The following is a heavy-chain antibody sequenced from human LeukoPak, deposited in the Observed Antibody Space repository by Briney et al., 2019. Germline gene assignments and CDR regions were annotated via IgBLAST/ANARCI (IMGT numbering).Heavy chain of an antibody. CDR2: IYYSGST. CDR1: GGSISSYY. V-gene: IGHV4-59*12. J-gene: IGHJ4*02. CDR3: ARGHGSGTNDY. D-gene: IGHD3-10*01. Sequence: SETLSLTCTVSGGSISSYYWSWIRQPPGKGLEWIGYIYYSGSTNYNPSLKSRVTISVDRSKNQFSLKLSSVTAADTAVYYCARGHGSGTNDYWGQGTLVTVSS.